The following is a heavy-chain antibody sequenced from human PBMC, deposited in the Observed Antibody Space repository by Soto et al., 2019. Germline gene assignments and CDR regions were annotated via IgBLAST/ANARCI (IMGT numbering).Heavy chain of an antibody. CDR3: ARSLVNDYYIWGSYRNAEIDH. CDR1: GYTLTELS. J-gene: IGHJ4*02. V-gene: IGHV1-24*01. D-gene: IGHD3-16*02. Sequence: ASVKVSCKVSGYTLTELSMHWVRQAPGKGLEWMGGFDPEDGETIYAQKFQGRVTMTEDTSTDTAYMELSSLRSEDTAVYYCARSLVNDYYIWGSYRNAEIDHWGQGTLVTVSS. CDR2: FDPEDGET.